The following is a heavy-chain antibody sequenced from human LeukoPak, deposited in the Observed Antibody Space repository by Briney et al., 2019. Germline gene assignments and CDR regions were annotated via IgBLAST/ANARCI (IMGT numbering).Heavy chain of an antibody. J-gene: IGHJ4*02. D-gene: IGHD3-22*01. CDR2: ISSSDSPR. CDR1: GFTFSDYY. CDR3: ARALMGSGYFDY. Sequence: PGGSLRLSCAASGFTFSDYYMSWIRQAPGKGLEWVSYISSSDSPRFYADSVKGRFTISRDNAKNSLYLQMNSLRAEDTAVYYCARALMGSGYFDYRGQGTLVTVSS. V-gene: IGHV3-11*01.